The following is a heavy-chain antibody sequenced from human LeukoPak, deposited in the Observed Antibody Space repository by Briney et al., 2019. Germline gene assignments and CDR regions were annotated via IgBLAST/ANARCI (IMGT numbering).Heavy chain of an antibody. CDR3: ARDASSSGWYDYSYMDV. D-gene: IGHD6-19*01. CDR1: GFTFSSYW. CDR2: IKQDGSEK. J-gene: IGHJ6*03. Sequence: GGSLRLSCAASGFTFSSYWMSWVRQAPGKGLEWVANIKQDGSEKYYVDSVKGRFTISRDNAKNSLYLQMNSLRAEDTAVYYCARDASSSGWYDYSYMDVWGKGTTVTVSS. V-gene: IGHV3-7*01.